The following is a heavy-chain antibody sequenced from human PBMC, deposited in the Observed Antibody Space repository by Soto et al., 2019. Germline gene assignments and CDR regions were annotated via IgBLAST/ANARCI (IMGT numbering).Heavy chain of an antibody. CDR2: ISSRSSYI. J-gene: IGHJ6*02. CDR1: GFTFSPYT. D-gene: IGHD6-13*01. Sequence: EVRLVESGGGLVKPGGSLRLSCAASGFTFSPYTMNWVRQAPGKGLEWVSSISSRSSYIYYADSVKGRFTIPRDNAKNSLYLLMNSLRAEDTAVYYCTGEVAADTSYGMDVWGQGTTVTVSS. CDR3: TGEVAADTSYGMDV. V-gene: IGHV3-21*01.